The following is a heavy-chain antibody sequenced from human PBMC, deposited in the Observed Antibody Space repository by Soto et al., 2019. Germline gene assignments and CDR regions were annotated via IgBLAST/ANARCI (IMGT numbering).Heavy chain of an antibody. V-gene: IGHV3-15*01. D-gene: IGHD4-17*01. Sequence: GSLRLSCAASGFTFSNAWMSWVRQAPGKGLEWVGRIKSKTDGGTTDYAAPVKGRFTISRDDSKNTLYLQMNSLKTEDTAVYYCTTDTEVKYAVTDAFDIWGQGTMVTVS. CDR3: TTDTEVKYAVTDAFDI. CDR1: GFTFSNAW. CDR2: IKSKTDGGTT. J-gene: IGHJ3*02.